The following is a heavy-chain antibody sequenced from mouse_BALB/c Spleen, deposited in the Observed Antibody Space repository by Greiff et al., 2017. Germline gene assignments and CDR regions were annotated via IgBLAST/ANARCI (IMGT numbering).Heavy chain of an antibody. D-gene: IGHD4-1*01. J-gene: IGHJ2*01. V-gene: IGHV1-69*02. Sequence: QVQLQQPGAELVKPGAPVKLSCKASGYTFTSYWMNWVKQRPGRGLEWIGRIDPSDSETHYNQKFKGKATLTSDKSSSTAYMELSSLTSEDSAVYYCARGQNWGYFDYWGQGTTLTVSS. CDR1: GYTFTSYW. CDR2: IDPSDSET. CDR3: ARGQNWGYFDY.